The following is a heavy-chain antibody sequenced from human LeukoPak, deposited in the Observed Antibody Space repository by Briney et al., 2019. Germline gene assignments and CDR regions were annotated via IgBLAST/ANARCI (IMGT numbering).Heavy chain of an antibody. CDR3: ARTTYTYGHPDC. CDR1: GFTFSSYL. J-gene: IGHJ4*02. D-gene: IGHD3-16*01. V-gene: IGHV3-74*01. Sequence: SGGSLRLSCAASGFTFSSYLMHWVRQAPGKGLVWVSHINCDESSTSYADSVKGRFTISRDNAKNTLYLQMNSLRAEDTAVYYCARTTYTYGHPDCWGQGTLVTVSS. CDR2: INCDESST.